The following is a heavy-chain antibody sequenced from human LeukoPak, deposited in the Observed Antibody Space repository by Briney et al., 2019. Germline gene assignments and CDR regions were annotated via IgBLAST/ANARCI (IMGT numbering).Heavy chain of an antibody. Sequence: PGGSLRLSCAASGFTISSYAMTWVRQAPGKGLEWVSVIVGNDEITYYAASVKGRFTISRDASTSTLYLQMNNLRAEDTAVYYCASSRGGINQFDYWGQGKLVTVSS. J-gene: IGHJ4*02. CDR2: IVGNDEIT. D-gene: IGHD3-10*01. V-gene: IGHV3-23*01. CDR3: ASSRGGINQFDY. CDR1: GFTISSYA.